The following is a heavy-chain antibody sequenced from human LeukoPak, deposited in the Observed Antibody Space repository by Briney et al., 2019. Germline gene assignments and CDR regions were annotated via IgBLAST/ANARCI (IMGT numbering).Heavy chain of an antibody. V-gene: IGHV3-23*01. J-gene: IGHJ3*02. D-gene: IGHD2-15*01. CDR2: ISGSGGST. CDR1: GFTFSSYA. Sequence: GGSLRLSCAASGFTFSSYAMSWVRQAPGKGLEWVSAISGSGGSTYYADSVKGRFTISRDNSKNTLYLQMNSLRAEDTAVYYCAKDLGHCSGGSCNAGYYAFDIWGQGTMVTVSS. CDR3: AKDLGHCSGGSCNAGYYAFDI.